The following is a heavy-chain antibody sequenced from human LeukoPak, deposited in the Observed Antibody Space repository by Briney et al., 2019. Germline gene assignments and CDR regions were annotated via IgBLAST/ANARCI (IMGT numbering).Heavy chain of an antibody. V-gene: IGHV4-59*08. Sequence: SETLSLTCTVSGGSISSYYWSWIRQPPGKGLEWIGYIYYGGSPNYNPSLKSRVSISVDTSKNQLSLKLSSVTAADTAVYYCARRIVGATAFDSWGQGILVTVSS. CDR2: IYYGGSP. CDR3: ARRIVGATAFDS. D-gene: IGHD1-26*01. CDR1: GGSISSYY. J-gene: IGHJ4*02.